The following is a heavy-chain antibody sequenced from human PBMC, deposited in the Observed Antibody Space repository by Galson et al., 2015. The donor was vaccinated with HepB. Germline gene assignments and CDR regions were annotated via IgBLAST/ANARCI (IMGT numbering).Heavy chain of an antibody. V-gene: IGHV3-23*01. J-gene: IGHJ3*02. CDR2: ISGSGGST. D-gene: IGHD2-21*02. CDR3: ARNTYCGGDCYSDAFDI. CDR1: GFTFSSYA. Sequence: SLRLSCAASGFTFSSYAMSWVRQAPGKGLEWVSAISGSGGSTYYADSVKGRFTISRDNSKNTLYLQMNSLRAEDTAVYYCARNTYCGGDCYSDAFDIWGQGTMVTVSS.